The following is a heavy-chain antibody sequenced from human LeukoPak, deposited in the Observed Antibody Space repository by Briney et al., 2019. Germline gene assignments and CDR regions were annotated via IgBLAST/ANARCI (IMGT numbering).Heavy chain of an antibody. D-gene: IGHD6-13*01. J-gene: IGHJ4*02. CDR3: VSLLIAAAATDY. Sequence: PGGSLRLSCAASGFTFSSYSMNWVRQAPGKGLEWVSSISSSSSYIYYADSVKGRFTISRDNAKNSLYLQMNSLRAEDTAVYYCVSLLIAAAATDYWGQGTLVTVSS. CDR2: ISSSSSYI. CDR1: GFTFSSYS. V-gene: IGHV3-21*01.